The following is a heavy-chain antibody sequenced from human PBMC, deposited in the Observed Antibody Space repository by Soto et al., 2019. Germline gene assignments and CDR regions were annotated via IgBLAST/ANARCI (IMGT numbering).Heavy chain of an antibody. J-gene: IGHJ4*02. D-gene: IGHD5-12*01. CDR1: GFTFNNYA. CDR3: AKDHDEDFGYDLDYFNY. CDR2: ISGEGGSI. Sequence: EVQLVESGGDLVQPGRSLRLSCSASGFTFNNYAMHWVRQAPGKGLEWVSGISGEGGSIGYADSVKGRFTISRDNAKNSLYLEMNCLRSEDTALYYCAKDHDEDFGYDLDYFNYWGQGTLVTVSS. V-gene: IGHV3-9*01.